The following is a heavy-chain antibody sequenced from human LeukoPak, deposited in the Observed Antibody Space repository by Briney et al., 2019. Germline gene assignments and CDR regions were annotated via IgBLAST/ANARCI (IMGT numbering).Heavy chain of an antibody. D-gene: IGHD2-2*01. Sequence: VASVKVSCKASGCTFTDYYMHWVRQAPGQGLEWMGWINPNSGGTNYAQKFQGRVTMTRDTSISTAYMELSRLRSDDTAVYYCARITVVVPAARYFQHWGQGTLVTVSS. J-gene: IGHJ1*01. CDR3: ARITVVVPAARYFQH. CDR1: GCTFTDYY. V-gene: IGHV1-2*02. CDR2: INPNSGGT.